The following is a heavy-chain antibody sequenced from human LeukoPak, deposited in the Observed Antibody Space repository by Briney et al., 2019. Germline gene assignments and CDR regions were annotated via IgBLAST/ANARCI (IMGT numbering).Heavy chain of an antibody. J-gene: IGHJ5*02. CDR1: GGSISNTNW. CDR3: ARHPLKPYVSDWFDP. V-gene: IGHV4-4*02. Sequence: PSETLSLTCGVSGGSISNTNWWSWVRQPPGQGLEWIGEISLTGLTHYNPSLKSRVTISLDTSTNQFSLKLSSVTAADTAVYYCARHPLKPYVSDWFDPWGQGALVTVSS. CDR2: ISLTGLT. D-gene: IGHD3-10*02.